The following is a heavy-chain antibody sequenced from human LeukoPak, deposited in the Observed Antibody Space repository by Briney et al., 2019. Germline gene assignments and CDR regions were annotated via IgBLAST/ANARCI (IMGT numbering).Heavy chain of an antibody. V-gene: IGHV3-7*03. CDR1: GFTFSSYW. J-gene: IGHJ4*02. Sequence: QPGGSLRLSCAASGFTFSSYWMSWVRQAPGKRLEWVANIKQDGSEKYYVDSVKGRFTISRDNAKNSLYLQMNSLRAEDTALYYCAKDIAAGVVAPDYWGQGTLVTVSS. CDR2: IKQDGSEK. D-gene: IGHD2-15*01. CDR3: AKDIAAGVVAPDY.